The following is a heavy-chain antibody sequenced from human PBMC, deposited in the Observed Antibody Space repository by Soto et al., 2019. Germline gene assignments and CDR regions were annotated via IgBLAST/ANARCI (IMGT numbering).Heavy chain of an antibody. CDR1: GFTFSSYA. D-gene: IGHD3-10*01. CDR3: ARDLSGLGSYYYYYYYGMDV. J-gene: IGHJ6*02. Sequence: PGGSLRLSCAASGFTFSSYAMHWVRQAPGKGLERVAVISYDGSNKYYADSVKGRFTISGDNSKNTLYLQMNSLRAEDTAVYYCARDLSGLGSYYYYYYYGMDVWGQGTTVTVSS. CDR2: ISYDGSNK. V-gene: IGHV3-30-3*01.